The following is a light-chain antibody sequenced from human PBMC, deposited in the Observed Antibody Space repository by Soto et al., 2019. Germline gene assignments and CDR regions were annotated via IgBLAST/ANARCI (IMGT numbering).Light chain of an antibody. V-gene: IGKV3-15*01. J-gene: IGKJ1*01. CDR1: QSINTK. Sequence: ETLLTQSPSTLAVSPGERATFSCRASQSINTKIAWYQLKPGQAPRLLIYDASIRATGIPARLSGSGSGTEFSLTINSPQSEDFGVYFCQQYDQWWTFGQGTKVDIK. CDR2: DAS. CDR3: QQYDQWWT.